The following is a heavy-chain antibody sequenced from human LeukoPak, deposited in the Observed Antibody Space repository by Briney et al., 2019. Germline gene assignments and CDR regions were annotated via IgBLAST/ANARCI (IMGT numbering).Heavy chain of an antibody. D-gene: IGHD6-19*01. CDR2: ISSSSSYI. Sequence: GGSLRLSCAASGFTFSSYSMNWVRQAPGKGLEWVSSISSSSSYIYYADSVKGRFTISRDNAKNSLYLQMKSLRAEDTAVYYCARIAEGIAVAGTRYYYYYMDVWGKGTTVTVSS. J-gene: IGHJ6*03. CDR3: ARIAEGIAVAGTRYYYYYMDV. CDR1: GFTFSSYS. V-gene: IGHV3-21*01.